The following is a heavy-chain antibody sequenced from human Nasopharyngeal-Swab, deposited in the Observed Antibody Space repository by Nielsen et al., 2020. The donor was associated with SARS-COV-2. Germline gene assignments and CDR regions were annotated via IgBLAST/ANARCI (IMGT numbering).Heavy chain of an antibody. CDR3: AKDDRRSQGLVDYYYGMDV. V-gene: IGHV3-23*01. CDR2: ISGSGGST. J-gene: IGHJ6*02. Sequence: GESLKISCAASGFTFSSYAMSWVRQAPGKGLEWVSAISGSGGSTYYADSVKGRFTISRDNSKNTLYLQMNSLRAEDTAVYYCAKDDRRSQGLVDYYYGMDVWGQGTTVTVSS. CDR1: GFTFSSYA. D-gene: IGHD6-19*01.